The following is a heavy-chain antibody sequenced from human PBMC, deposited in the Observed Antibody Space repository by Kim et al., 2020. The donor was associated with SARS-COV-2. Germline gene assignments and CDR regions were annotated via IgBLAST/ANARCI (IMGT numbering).Heavy chain of an antibody. V-gene: IGHV2-5*05. J-gene: IGHJ6*02. D-gene: IGHD2-8*01. CDR3: VRRRGWGMAIGRWYYYGVDV. CDR2: VYWDDDK. CDR1: GFSLTSSGVG. Sequence: SGPTLVNPTQTLTLTCTFSGFSLTSSGVGVGWIRQPPGKALEWVALVYWDDDKRYGPSLESRLTITKDTSKNQVVLTMARMDPVDTATYYCVRRRGWGMAIGRWYYYGVDVWGQGTTVTVSS.